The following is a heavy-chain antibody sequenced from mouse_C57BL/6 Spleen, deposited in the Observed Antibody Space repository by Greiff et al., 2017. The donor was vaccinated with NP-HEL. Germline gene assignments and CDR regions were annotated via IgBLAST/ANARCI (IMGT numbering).Heavy chain of an antibody. J-gene: IGHJ3*01. CDR1: GFTFSDYY. CDR3: ARPGGSNWAFAY. CDR2: ISNGGGST. V-gene: IGHV5-12*01. D-gene: IGHD4-1*01. Sequence: EVKVVESGGGLVQPGGSLKLSCAASGFTFSDYYMYWVRQTPEKRLEWVAYISNGGGSTYYPDTVKGRFTISRDNAKNTLYLQMSRLKSEDTAMYYCARPGGSNWAFAYWGQGTLVTVSA.